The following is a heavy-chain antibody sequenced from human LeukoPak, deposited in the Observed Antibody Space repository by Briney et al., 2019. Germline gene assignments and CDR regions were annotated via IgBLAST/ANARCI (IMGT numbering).Heavy chain of an antibody. Sequence: ASAKGSCKASGYTLTNYFMHWVRQAPGQGLEWMGIINPSSGGTTYAQKFQGRVAMTSVTSTSTLYMELSSLRSEDTAIYYCARESRPIAASGRGAFDIWGQGTMVSVSS. J-gene: IGHJ3*02. CDR3: ARESRPIAASGRGAFDI. D-gene: IGHD6-13*01. CDR1: GYTLTNYF. CDR2: INPSSGGT. V-gene: IGHV1-46*01.